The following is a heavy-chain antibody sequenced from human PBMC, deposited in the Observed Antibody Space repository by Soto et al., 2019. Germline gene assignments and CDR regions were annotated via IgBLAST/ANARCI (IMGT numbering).Heavy chain of an antibody. V-gene: IGHV4-4*07. D-gene: IGHD1-1*01. CDR2: IYATGTT. Sequence: SSETLSLTCTVSGASISVFYWSWIRNSAGKGLEWIGRIYATGTTDYNPSLKSRVMMSVDTSKKQFSLKLRSVTAADTAVYYCVRDGTKTLRDWFDPWGQGISVTVPQ. J-gene: IGHJ5*02. CDR1: GASISVFY. CDR3: VRDGTKTLRDWFDP.